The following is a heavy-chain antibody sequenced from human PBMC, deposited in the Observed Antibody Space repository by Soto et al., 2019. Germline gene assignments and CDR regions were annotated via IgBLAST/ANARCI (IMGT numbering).Heavy chain of an antibody. J-gene: IGHJ4*02. CDR3: ASEGHYYDSSGYYLDY. CDR2: IIPIFGTA. CDR1: GGTFSSYA. Sequence: QVQLVQSGAEVKKPGSSVKVSCKASGGTFSSYAISWVRQAPGQGLEWMGGIIPIFGTANYAQKFQGRVTITADESTSTAYMELSSLRSEDTAVYYCASEGHYYDSSGYYLDYWGQGTLVTVSS. D-gene: IGHD3-22*01. V-gene: IGHV1-69*01.